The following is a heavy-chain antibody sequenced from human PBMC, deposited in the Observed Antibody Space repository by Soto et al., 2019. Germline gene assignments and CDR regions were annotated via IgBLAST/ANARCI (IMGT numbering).Heavy chain of an antibody. CDR2: ISGSGGST. CDR3: AKDAGYCSGGSCLVGAFDI. Sequence: PGGSLRLSCAASGFTFSSYAMSWVRQAPGKGLEWVSAISGSGGSTYYADSVKGRFTISRDNSKNTLYLQMNSLRAGDTAVYYCAKDAGYCSGGSCLVGAFDIWGQGTMVTVSS. CDR1: GFTFSSYA. J-gene: IGHJ3*02. V-gene: IGHV3-23*01. D-gene: IGHD2-15*01.